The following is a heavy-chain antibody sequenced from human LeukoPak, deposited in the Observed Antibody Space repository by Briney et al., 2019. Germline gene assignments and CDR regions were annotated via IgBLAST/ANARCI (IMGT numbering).Heavy chain of an antibody. CDR2: IIPIVGIA. V-gene: IGHV1-69*04. CDR3: ARDKDGGKKYYYYYMDV. J-gene: IGHJ6*03. D-gene: IGHD4-23*01. Sequence: SVKVSCKASGGTFSSYSISWVRQAPGQGLEWMGRIIPIVGIASYAQKFQGRVTITADKSTSTAYMELSSLRSEDTAVYYCARDKDGGKKYYYYYMDVWGKGTTVTVSS. CDR1: GGTFSSYS.